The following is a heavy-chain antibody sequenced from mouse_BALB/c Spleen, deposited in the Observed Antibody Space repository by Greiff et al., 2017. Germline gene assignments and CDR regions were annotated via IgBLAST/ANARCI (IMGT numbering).Heavy chain of an antibody. Sequence: EVQLQQSGPELVKPGASVKVSCKASGYAFTSYNMYWVKQSHGKSLEWIGYIDPYNGGTSYNQKFKGKATLTVDKSSSTAYMQLNSLTSEDSAVYYCAKGGYYGYDVLDYWGQGTTLTVSS. V-gene: IGHV1S135*01. CDR1: GYAFTSYN. D-gene: IGHD2-2*01. CDR2: IDPYNGGT. J-gene: IGHJ2*01. CDR3: AKGGYYGYDVLDY.